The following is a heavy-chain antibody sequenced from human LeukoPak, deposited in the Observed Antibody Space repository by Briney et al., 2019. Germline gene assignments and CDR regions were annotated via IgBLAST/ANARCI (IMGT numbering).Heavy chain of an antibody. CDR2: ISSSSSYI. CDR1: GFTFSSYS. Sequence: GGSLRLSCAASGFTFSSYSMNWVRQAPGRGLEWVSSISSSSSYIYYADSVKGRFTISRDNAKNSLYLQMNSLRAEDTAVYYCAVLDYDFWSGYYPDYWGQGTLVTVSS. J-gene: IGHJ4*02. D-gene: IGHD3-3*01. V-gene: IGHV3-21*01. CDR3: AVLDYDFWSGYYPDY.